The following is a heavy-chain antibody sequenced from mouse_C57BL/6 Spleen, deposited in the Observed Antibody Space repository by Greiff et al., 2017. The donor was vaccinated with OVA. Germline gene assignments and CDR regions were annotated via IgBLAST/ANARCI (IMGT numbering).Heavy chain of an antibody. CDR3: ARLDITTSRGAMDY. Sequence: VKLQQPGAELVKPGASVKLSCKASGYTFTSYWMHWVKQRPGQGLEWIGMIHPNSGSTNYNEKFKSKATLTVDKSSSTAYMQLSSLTSEDSAVYYCARLDITTSRGAMDYWGQGTSVTVSS. D-gene: IGHD1-1*01. CDR2: IHPNSGST. V-gene: IGHV1-64*01. CDR1: GYTFTSYW. J-gene: IGHJ4*01.